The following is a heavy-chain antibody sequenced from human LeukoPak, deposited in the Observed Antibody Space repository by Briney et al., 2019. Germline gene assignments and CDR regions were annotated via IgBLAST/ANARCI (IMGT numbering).Heavy chain of an antibody. Sequence: GEFLKISCKGSGYTFIRFWIGWVRQMPGKGLEWMGIIYPGDSETRYSPSFQGQVTISVDKSISTAYLQWSSLKASDTAVYYCATGGIYSSNFDYWGQGTRVTVSS. CDR1: GYTFIRFW. CDR3: ATGGIYSSNFDY. D-gene: IGHD5-18*01. CDR2: IYPGDSET. V-gene: IGHV5-51*01. J-gene: IGHJ4*02.